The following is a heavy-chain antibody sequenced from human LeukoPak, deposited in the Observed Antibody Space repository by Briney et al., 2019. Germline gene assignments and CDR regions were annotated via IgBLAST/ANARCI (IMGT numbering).Heavy chain of an antibody. J-gene: IGHJ4*02. CDR1: GFTFSSYS. CDR2: ISSSSSYI. V-gene: IGHV3-21*04. D-gene: IGHD1-26*01. CDR3: ATDGGGGSYSYFDY. Sequence: GGSLRLSCAASGFTFSSYSMNWVRQAPGKGLEWVSSISSSSSYIYYADSVKGRFTISRDNAKNSLYLQMNSLRSEDTAVYYCATDGGGGSYSYFDYWGQGTLVTVSS.